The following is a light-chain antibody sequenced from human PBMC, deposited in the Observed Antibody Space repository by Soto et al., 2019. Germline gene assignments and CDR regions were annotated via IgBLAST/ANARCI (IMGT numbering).Light chain of an antibody. Sequence: QSVLTQPASVSGSPGQSITISCTGTSTDIGRYDYVSWYQRHPGKAPKLMVFEVNYRPSGVSYRFSGSKSGNTASLTISGLQAEDEADYFCSSYSISTAYLFGTGTKVT. CDR1: STDIGRYDY. J-gene: IGLJ1*01. V-gene: IGLV2-14*01. CDR3: SSYSISTAYL. CDR2: EVN.